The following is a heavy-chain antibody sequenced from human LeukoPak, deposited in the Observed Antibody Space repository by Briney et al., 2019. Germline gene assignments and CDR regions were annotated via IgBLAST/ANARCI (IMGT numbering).Heavy chain of an antibody. CDR1: GYTFTGYY. D-gene: IGHD6-13*01. CDR3: ARVQSSSWYSPYYYYGMDV. V-gene: IGHV1-2*02. Sequence: ASMKVSCKASGYTFTGYYMHWVRQAPGQGLEWMGWINPNSGGTNYAQKFQGRVTMTRDTSISTAYMELSRLRSDDTAVYYCARVQSSSWYSPYYYYGMDVWGQGTTVTVSS. CDR2: INPNSGGT. J-gene: IGHJ6*02.